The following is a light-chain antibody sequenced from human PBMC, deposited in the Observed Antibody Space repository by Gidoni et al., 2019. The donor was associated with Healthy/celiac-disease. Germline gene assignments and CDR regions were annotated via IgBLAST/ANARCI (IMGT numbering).Light chain of an antibody. V-gene: IGLV3-1*01. CDR2: QES. Sequence: SYALTKPPSVSVSPGQTASITCAGDKLGDEYACWYQQKPGQSPVLVIYQESKRPSGIPERFSGSNSGNTATLTISRTQAMDEADYYCQAWDSSTANVVFCGWTQLTVL. J-gene: IGLJ2*01. CDR1: KLGDEY. CDR3: QAWDSSTANVV.